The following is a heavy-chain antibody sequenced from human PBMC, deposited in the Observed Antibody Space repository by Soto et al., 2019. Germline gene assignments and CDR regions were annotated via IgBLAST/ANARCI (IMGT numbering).Heavy chain of an antibody. CDR2: ISYDGSNK. J-gene: IGHJ4*02. Sequence: GGSLRLSCAASGFTFSSYGMHWVRQAPGKGLEWVAVISYDGSNKYYADSVKGRFTISRDNSKNTLYLQMNSLRAEDTAVYYCAKPRTDHNSSFDYWGQGTLVTVS. CDR1: GFTFSSYG. D-gene: IGHD6-13*01. V-gene: IGHV3-30*18. CDR3: AKPRTDHNSSFDY.